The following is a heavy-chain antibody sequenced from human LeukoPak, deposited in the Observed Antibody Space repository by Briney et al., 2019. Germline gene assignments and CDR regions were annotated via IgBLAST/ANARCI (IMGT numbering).Heavy chain of an antibody. CDR3: VPKGNEGY. V-gene: IGHV3-64D*06. J-gene: IGHJ4*02. D-gene: IGHD1-1*01. CDR1: GFTFNRFY. Sequence: GGSLRLSCSASGFTFNRFYLHWVRQAPGKGLEYVSAISPNGGSTYYADSVKGRFTISRDNSKNTLYLQMSSLRVEDTAVYYCVPKGNEGYWGQGTLVTVSS. CDR2: ISPNGGST.